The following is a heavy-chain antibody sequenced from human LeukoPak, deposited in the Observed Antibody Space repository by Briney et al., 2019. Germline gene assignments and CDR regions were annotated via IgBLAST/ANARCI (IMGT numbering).Heavy chain of an antibody. J-gene: IGHJ4*02. V-gene: IGHV3-48*01. CDR2: ISSSSSTI. D-gene: IGHD2-21*02. CDR1: GFTFSSYS. Sequence: GGSLRLSCAASGFTFSSYSMNWVRQAPGKGLEWVSYISSSSSTIYYADSVKGRFTISRDNAKNSLYLQMNSLRAEDTAVYYCARDRDWVFDYWGQGTLVTVSS. CDR3: ARDRDWVFDY.